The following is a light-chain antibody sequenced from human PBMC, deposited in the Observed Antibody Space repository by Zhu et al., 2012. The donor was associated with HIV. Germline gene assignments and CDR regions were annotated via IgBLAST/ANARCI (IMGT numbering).Light chain of an antibody. CDR3: QQRSNRPLT. Sequence: IVLTQSPATLSLSPGERATLSCRASQSVRSFLAWYQQKPGQALRLLIYDTSKRATGIPARFSGSGSGTDFTLTINNLEPEDFAVYYCQQRSNRPLTFGGGTKVEIK. CDR2: DTS. V-gene: IGKV3-11*01. J-gene: IGKJ4*01. CDR1: QSVRSF.